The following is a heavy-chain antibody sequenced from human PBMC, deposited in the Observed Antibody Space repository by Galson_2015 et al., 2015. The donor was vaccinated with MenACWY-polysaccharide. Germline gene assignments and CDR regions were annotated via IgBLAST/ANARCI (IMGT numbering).Heavy chain of an antibody. CDR2: LPYDGSET. J-gene: IGHJ4*02. CDR3: AKGGYYDILTGYALDY. Sequence: SLRLSCAVSGLLFSKYGMLWVRQAPGKGLEWVAALPYDGSETYYADSVMGRFTVSRDNSKNTVYLQMNSLKVEDTAVYHCAKGGYYDILTGYALDYWGLGALVTVSS. V-gene: IGHV3-30*18. D-gene: IGHD3-9*01. CDR1: GLLFSKYG.